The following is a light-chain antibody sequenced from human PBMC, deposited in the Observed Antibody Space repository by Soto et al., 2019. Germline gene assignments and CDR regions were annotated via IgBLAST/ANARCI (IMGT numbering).Light chain of an antibody. V-gene: IGKV3-11*01. CDR3: HQRSDWPRT. Sequence: EIVLTQSPATLSLSPGERATLSCRASQSVSSYLAWYQQKPGQAPRLLIYDASNRATGIPARFSGSGSGTDFTLSISSLEPEDLAVYYCHQRSDWPRTFGGGTKVDIK. CDR1: QSVSSY. CDR2: DAS. J-gene: IGKJ4*01.